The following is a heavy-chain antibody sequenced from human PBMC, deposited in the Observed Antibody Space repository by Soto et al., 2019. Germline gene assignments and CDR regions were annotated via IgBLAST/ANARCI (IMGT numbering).Heavy chain of an antibody. Sequence: ASVKVSCKASGYSFTSYLMHWVRQAPGQGLDWMGLINPSDGSTTYSQKVQGRITMTRDTSTSTVYMELSSLRAEDTAVYYCARDKYSYGFAIGGGSGFDYWGQGTLVTVSS. J-gene: IGHJ4*02. V-gene: IGHV1-46*01. CDR2: INPSDGST. CDR1: GYSFTSYL. CDR3: ARDKYSYGFAIGGGSGFDY. D-gene: IGHD5-18*01.